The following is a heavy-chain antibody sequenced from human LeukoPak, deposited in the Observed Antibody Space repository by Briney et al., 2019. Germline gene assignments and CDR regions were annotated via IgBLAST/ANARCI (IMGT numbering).Heavy chain of an antibody. CDR3: ARLSGDITVFDL. Sequence: PGGSLRLSYAASGFTFSSYGFHWVRQAPGKGLEWVAVIWYDGTNKYYADSVKGRFIISRDNSKNSLYLQMSSLRADDTAVYYCARLSGDITVFDLWGQGTLVTVSS. CDR1: GFTFSSYG. D-gene: IGHD1-20*01. V-gene: IGHV3-33*01. CDR2: IWYDGTNK. J-gene: IGHJ4*02.